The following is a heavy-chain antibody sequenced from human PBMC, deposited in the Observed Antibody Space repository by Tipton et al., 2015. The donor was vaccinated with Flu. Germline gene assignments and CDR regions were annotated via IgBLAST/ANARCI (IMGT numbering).Heavy chain of an antibody. CDR3: ARSTYYYGSGSSDY. CDR1: GGSISSSSYY. J-gene: IGHJ4*02. Sequence: TLSLTCTVSGGSISSSSYYWGWIRQPPGKGLEWIGSIYYSGRTYYNPSLKSRVTISVDTAKNQFSQRLSSVTAADTAVYYCARSTYYYGSGSSDYWGQGTLVTVSS. CDR2: IYYSGRT. V-gene: IGHV4-39*07. D-gene: IGHD3-10*01.